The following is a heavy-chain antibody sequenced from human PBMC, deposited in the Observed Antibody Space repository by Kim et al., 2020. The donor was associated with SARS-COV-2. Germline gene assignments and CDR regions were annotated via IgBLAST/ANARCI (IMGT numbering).Heavy chain of an antibody. J-gene: IGHJ3*02. CDR1: GFTFSSYG. Sequence: GGSLRLSCAASGFTFSSYGMHWVRQAPGKGLEWVAVISYDGSNKYYADSVKGRFTISRDNSKNTLYLQMNSLRAEDTAVYYCARDTLYYYDSSPGSFDIWGQGTMVTVSS. CDR2: ISYDGSNK. D-gene: IGHD3-22*01. V-gene: IGHV3-33*05. CDR3: ARDTLYYYDSSPGSFDI.